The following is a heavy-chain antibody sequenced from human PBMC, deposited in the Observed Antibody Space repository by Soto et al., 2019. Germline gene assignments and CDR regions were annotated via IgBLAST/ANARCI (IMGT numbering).Heavy chain of an antibody. CDR1: GGSISGYY. CDR2: INHSGST. D-gene: IGHD3-22*01. Sequence: QVQLQQWGAGLLKPSETLSLTCAVYGGSISGYYWSWIRQPPGKGLEWIGEINHSGSTNYNPSLKSRVTISVDTSKNQFSLKLSSVTAADTAVYYCARGRSGYYYPYAFDIWGQGTMVTVSS. J-gene: IGHJ3*02. CDR3: ARGRSGYYYPYAFDI. V-gene: IGHV4-34*01.